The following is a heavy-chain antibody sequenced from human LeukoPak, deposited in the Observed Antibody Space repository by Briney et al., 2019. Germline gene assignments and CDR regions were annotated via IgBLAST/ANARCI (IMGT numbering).Heavy chain of an antibody. Sequence: SETLSLTCTVSGGSISSSSYYWGWIRQPPGKGLEWIGSMSYSGSTYYNPSLKSRVTIAVDTSKAQFSLKLSSVTAADTAVYYCARFYTTSQYGSGYMDVWGKGTTVTVSS. CDR3: ARFYTTSQYGSGYMDV. V-gene: IGHV4-39*01. J-gene: IGHJ6*03. D-gene: IGHD3-10*01. CDR2: MSYSGST. CDR1: GGSISSSSYY.